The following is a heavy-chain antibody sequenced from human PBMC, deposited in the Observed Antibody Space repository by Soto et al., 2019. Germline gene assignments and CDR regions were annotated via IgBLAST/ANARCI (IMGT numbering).Heavy chain of an antibody. CDR3: ARHPLVEDIVVVPAAHNNYYYGMDV. J-gene: IGHJ6*02. V-gene: IGHV5-10-1*01. Sequence: GESLKISCKGSGYSFTSYWISWVRQMPGKGLEWMGRIDPSDSYTNYSPSFQGHVTISADKSISTAYLQWSSLKASDTAMYYCARHPLVEDIVVVPAAHNNYYYGMDVWGQGTTVTVSS. D-gene: IGHD2-2*01. CDR2: IDPSDSYT. CDR1: GYSFTSYW.